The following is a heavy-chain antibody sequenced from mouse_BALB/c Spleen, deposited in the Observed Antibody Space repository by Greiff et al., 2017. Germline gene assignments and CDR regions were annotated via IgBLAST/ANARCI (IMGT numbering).Heavy chain of an antibody. D-gene: IGHD1-2*01. J-gene: IGHJ4*01. CDR1: GYSITSDYA. CDR3: ARREFITTATGAMDY. Sequence: DVQLQESGPGLVKPSQSLSLTCTVTGYSITSDYAWNWIRQFPGNKLEWMGYISYSGSTSYNPSLKSRISITRDTSKNQFFLQLNSVTTEDTATYYWARREFITTATGAMDYWGQGTSVTVSS. CDR2: ISYSGST. V-gene: IGHV3-2*02.